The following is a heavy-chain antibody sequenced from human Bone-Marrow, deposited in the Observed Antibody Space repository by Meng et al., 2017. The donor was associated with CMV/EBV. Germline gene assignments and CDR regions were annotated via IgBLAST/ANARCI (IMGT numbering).Heavy chain of an antibody. J-gene: IGHJ1*01. CDR1: GFTFSYYA. V-gene: IGHV3-30-3*01. CDR3: ARDPEESSRWSPEYFQH. D-gene: IGHD6-13*01. CDR2: ISYDGNNK. Sequence: GGSLRLSCAASGFTFSYYAMHWVRQAPGKGLEWVAVISYDGNNKYYADSVKGRFTISRDNSKNTLYLQMNSLRAEDTAVYYCARDPEESSRWSPEYFQHWGQGTRVTVSS.